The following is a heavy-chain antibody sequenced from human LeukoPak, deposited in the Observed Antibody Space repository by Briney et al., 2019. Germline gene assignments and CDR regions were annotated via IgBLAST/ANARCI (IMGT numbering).Heavy chain of an antibody. V-gene: IGHV1-69*05. CDR2: IIPIFGTA. CDR1: GGTFSSYA. Sequence: SSVKLSCKASGGTFSSYAISWVRQAPGQGLEWMGGIIPIFGTANYAQKFQGRVTITTDESTSTAYMELSSLRSEDTAVYYCAVTKSGYSYGSPSYYFDYWGQGTLVTVSS. D-gene: IGHD5-18*01. J-gene: IGHJ4*02. CDR3: AVTKSGYSYGSPSYYFDY.